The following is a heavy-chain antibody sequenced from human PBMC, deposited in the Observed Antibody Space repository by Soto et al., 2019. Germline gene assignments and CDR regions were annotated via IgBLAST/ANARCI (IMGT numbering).Heavy chain of an antibody. CDR3: ARAYYAAEY. D-gene: IGHD3-10*01. CDR2: IYYTGAT. CDR1: GGSVSSGSYY. V-gene: IGHV4-61*03. Sequence: SETLSLTCNVSGGSVSSGSYYWNWFRQPPGKGLEWVGYIYYTGATNYNPSLKSRVTISADTSRNHFSLKLTSVTAADTAVYFCARAYYAAEYWGRGTLVTVSS. J-gene: IGHJ4*02.